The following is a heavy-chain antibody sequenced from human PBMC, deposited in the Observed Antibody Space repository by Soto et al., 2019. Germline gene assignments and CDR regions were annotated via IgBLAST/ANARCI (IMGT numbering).Heavy chain of an antibody. CDR3: ARSGEHPLDY. J-gene: IGHJ4*02. D-gene: IGHD1-26*01. Sequence: QVRLVQSGPEVKKPGASVKVSCKTSGYAFPHYVINWVRQAPGHGLEWMGFNTHTGNTNYAQNFQGRVVLTTDTSTSTAYMEVTSLRSDDTAVYYCARSGEHPLDYWGQGTPVTVSS. CDR1: GYAFPHYV. CDR2: NTHTGNT. V-gene: IGHV1-18*01.